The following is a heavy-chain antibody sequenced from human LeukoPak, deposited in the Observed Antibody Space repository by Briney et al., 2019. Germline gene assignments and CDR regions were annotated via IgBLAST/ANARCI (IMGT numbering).Heavy chain of an antibody. CDR3: VKDRGGDSVFDY. D-gene: IGHD4-17*01. CDR2: ISSGGGST. CDR1: GFAFSRYG. Sequence: GGSLRLSCSASGFAFSRYGMHWVRQAPGKGLEYVSSISSGGGSTNYADSVKGRSTVSRDNAKNTLYVDMSSLRPEDTAVYYCVKDRGGDSVFDYWGQGTLVTVSS. V-gene: IGHV3-64*05. J-gene: IGHJ4*02.